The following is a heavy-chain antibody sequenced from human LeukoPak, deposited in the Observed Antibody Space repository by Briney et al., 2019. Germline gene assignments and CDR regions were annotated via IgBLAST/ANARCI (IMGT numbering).Heavy chain of an antibody. CDR2: IKHDEIEN. Sequence: GGSLRLSCAASGFTFSHYWMGWVRQAAGKGLDWVANIKHDEIENYLADSVTGRFTISRDNAENSLFLQMNSLRPDDTAVYFCVKLVVMTATYWYFDVWGRGTPITVSS. J-gene: IGHJ2*01. CDR3: VKLVVMTATYWYFDV. V-gene: IGHV3-7*01. CDR1: GFTFSHYW. D-gene: IGHD2-21*02.